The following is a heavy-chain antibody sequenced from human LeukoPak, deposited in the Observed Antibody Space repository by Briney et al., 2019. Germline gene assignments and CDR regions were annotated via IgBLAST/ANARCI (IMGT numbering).Heavy chain of an antibody. CDR1: GFTFSSYA. D-gene: IGHD3-10*01. V-gene: IGHV3-23*01. CDR3: AKVSSYGSGNYYNDH. J-gene: IGHJ4*02. CDR2: ISGSGLTT. Sequence: PGGSLRLSCAASGFTFSSYAMTWVRQAPGKGLDWVSGISGSGLTTNYADSVKGRFTIFRDNSKNTLFLEMSSLRADDTAVYYCAKVSSYGSGNYYNDHWGQGTLVTVSS.